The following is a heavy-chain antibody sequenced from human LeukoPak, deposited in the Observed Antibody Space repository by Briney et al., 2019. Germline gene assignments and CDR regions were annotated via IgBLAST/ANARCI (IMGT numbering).Heavy chain of an antibody. Sequence: GGSLRLSCAASGFTFSSYAMHWVRQAPGKGLEWVAVISYDGSNKYYADSVKGRFTISRDNSKNTLYLQMNSLRAEDTAVYYCARDHYCGSGSSLDYWGQGTLVTVSS. D-gene: IGHD3-10*01. CDR2: ISYDGSNK. V-gene: IGHV3-30-3*01. CDR3: ARDHYCGSGSSLDY. CDR1: GFTFSSYA. J-gene: IGHJ4*02.